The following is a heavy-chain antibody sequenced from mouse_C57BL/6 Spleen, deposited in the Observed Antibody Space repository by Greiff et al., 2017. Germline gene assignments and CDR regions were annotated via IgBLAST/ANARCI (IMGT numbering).Heavy chain of an antibody. Sequence: VQLQQPGAELVRPGSSVKLSCKASGYTFTSYWMHWVKQRPIQGLEWIGNIDPSDSETHYNQKFKDKATLTVDKSSSTAYMQLSSLTSEDSAVYYWARLGRENYFDYWGQGTTLTVSS. CDR1: GYTFTSYW. CDR2: IDPSDSET. D-gene: IGHD4-1*01. J-gene: IGHJ2*01. V-gene: IGHV1-52*01. CDR3: ARLGRENYFDY.